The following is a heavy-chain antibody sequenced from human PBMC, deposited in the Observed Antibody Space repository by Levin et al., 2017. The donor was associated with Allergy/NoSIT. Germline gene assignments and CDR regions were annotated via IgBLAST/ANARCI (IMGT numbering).Heavy chain of an antibody. Sequence: LSLPCAASGFTFRSYGMHWVRQAPGKGLEWVAVIWYDGSNKYYADSVKGRFTISRDNSKNTLYLQMNSLRAEDTAVYYCARDLRDGYNDGSPDHWGQGTLVTVSS. D-gene: IGHD5-24*01. CDR2: IWYDGSNK. CDR1: GFTFRSYG. CDR3: ARDLRDGYNDGSPDH. V-gene: IGHV3-33*01. J-gene: IGHJ4*02.